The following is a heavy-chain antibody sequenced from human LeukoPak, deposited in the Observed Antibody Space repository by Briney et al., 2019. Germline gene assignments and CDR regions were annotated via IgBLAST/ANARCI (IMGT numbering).Heavy chain of an antibody. CDR3: AVTRITVAGRTDY. J-gene: IGHJ4*02. D-gene: IGHD6-19*01. V-gene: IGHV3-9*01. Sequence: GGSLRLSCAASGFTFSSYWMSWVRQAPGKGLEWVSGISCNSGSIGYADSVKGRFTISRDNAKNSLYLQMNSLRAEDTALYYCAVTRITVAGRTDYWGQGTLVTVSS. CDR1: GFTFSSYW. CDR2: ISCNSGSI.